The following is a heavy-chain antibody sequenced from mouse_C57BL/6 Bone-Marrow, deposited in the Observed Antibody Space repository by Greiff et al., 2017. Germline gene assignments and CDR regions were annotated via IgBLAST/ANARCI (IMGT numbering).Heavy chain of an antibody. J-gene: IGHJ2*01. Sequence: LMKPGASVKMSCKASGYTFTDYYMNWVKQSHGKSLEWIGVINPYNGGTSYNQKFKGKATLTVDKSSSTAYMELNSLTSEDSAVYYCARETLRGDYWGQGTTLTVSS. CDR2: INPYNGGT. CDR1: GYTFTDYY. CDR3: ARETLRGDY. V-gene: IGHV1-19*01.